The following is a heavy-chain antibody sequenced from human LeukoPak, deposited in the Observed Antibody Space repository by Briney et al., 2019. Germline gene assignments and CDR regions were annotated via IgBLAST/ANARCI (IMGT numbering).Heavy chain of an antibody. CDR3: ATDRLFHNY. D-gene: IGHD6-6*01. CDR2: IRNEIDGGTT. CDR1: GFNFGNAW. V-gene: IGHV3-15*01. J-gene: IGHJ4*02. Sequence: GRSLRLSWSALGFNFGNAWIGWGRQAPGEGREWVGRIRNEIDGGTTHYATSATGRFTITRDDSRKTLYLQMQGLKSQDTAVYYSATDRLFHNYWGPGTLVTVSS.